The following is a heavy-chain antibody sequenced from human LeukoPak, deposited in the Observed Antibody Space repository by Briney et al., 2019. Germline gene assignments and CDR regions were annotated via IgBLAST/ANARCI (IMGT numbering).Heavy chain of an antibody. CDR2: IKQDGSEK. CDR3: ARTVVVAAHYYDSSGYYYVIDY. V-gene: IGHV3-7*03. J-gene: IGHJ4*02. D-gene: IGHD3-22*01. CDR1: GFTFSSYW. Sequence: GGSLRLSCAASGFTFSSYWMSWVRQAPGKGLEGVANIKQDGSEKYYVDSVKGRFTISRDNAKNSLYLQMNSLRAEDTAVYYCARTVVVAAHYYDSSGYYYVIDYWGQGTLVTVSS.